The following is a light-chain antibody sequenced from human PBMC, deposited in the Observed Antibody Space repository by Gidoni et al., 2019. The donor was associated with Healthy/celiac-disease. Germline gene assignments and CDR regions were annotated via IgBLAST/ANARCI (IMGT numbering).Light chain of an antibody. J-gene: IGKJ1*01. Sequence: AIWISQSPSSLSASTGDRVTITCRASQGISSYLAWYQQKPGKAPKLLIYAASTLQSGVPSRFSGSGSGTDFTLTISCLQSEDFATYYCQQYNSYPRTFGQGTKVEIK. CDR1: QGISSY. CDR2: AAS. V-gene: IGKV1-8*01. CDR3: QQYNSYPRT.